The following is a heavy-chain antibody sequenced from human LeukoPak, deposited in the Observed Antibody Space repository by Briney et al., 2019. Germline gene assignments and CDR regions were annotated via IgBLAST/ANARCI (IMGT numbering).Heavy chain of an antibody. J-gene: IGHJ4*02. D-gene: IGHD3-16*01. CDR2: IYYSGST. V-gene: IGHV4-59*01. CDR3: ARHGEMGGYPYYFDY. CDR1: GFTFSSYA. Sequence: SGGSLRLSCAASGFTFSSYAMSWIRQPPGKGLEWIGYIYYSGSTNYNPSLKSRVTISVDTSKNQFSLKLSSVTAADTAVYYCARHGEMGGYPYYFDYWGQGTLVTVSS.